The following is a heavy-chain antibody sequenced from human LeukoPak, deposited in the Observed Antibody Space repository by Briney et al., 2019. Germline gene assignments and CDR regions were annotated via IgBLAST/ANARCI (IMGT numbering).Heavy chain of an antibody. J-gene: IGHJ4*02. CDR3: AEVLAEY. V-gene: IGHV3-21*01. CDR2: ISSDNSDI. Sequence: GGSLRLSCAASGFTFSSYNMNWVRQAPGKGLGWVSGISSDNSDIYYADSVKGRFTISRDNSKNTLYLQMNSLRAEDTAVYYCAEVLAEYWGQGTLVTVSS. D-gene: IGHD4/OR15-4a*01. CDR1: GFTFSSYN.